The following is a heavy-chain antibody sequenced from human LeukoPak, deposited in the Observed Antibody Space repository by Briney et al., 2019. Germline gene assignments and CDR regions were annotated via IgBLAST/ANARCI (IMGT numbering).Heavy chain of an antibody. CDR2: IYHSGST. Sequence: SQTLSLTCAVSGGSLSSGGYSWRWLRQPPGKGLEWIGYIYHSGSTYYNPSLKSRVTISVDRSKNQFSLKLSSVTAADTAVYYCARVIQQIRFDPWGQGTLVTVSS. CDR1: GGSLSSGGYS. D-gene: IGHD2-21*01. CDR3: ARVIQQIRFDP. J-gene: IGHJ5*02. V-gene: IGHV4-30-2*01.